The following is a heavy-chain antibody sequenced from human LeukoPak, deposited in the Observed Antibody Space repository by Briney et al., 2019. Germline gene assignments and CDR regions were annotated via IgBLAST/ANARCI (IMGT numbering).Heavy chain of an antibody. J-gene: IGHJ4*02. D-gene: IGHD6-19*01. CDR2: ISGSGGST. Sequence: GGSLRLSCAASGFTFSSYAMSWVRQAPGKGLEWVSAISGSGGSTYYADSVKGRFTISRDNSKNTLYLQMNSLRAEDTAVYYCAGITKEFIAVAGYYFGYWGQGTLVTVSS. V-gene: IGHV3-23*01. CDR3: AGITKEFIAVAGYYFGY. CDR1: GFTFSSYA.